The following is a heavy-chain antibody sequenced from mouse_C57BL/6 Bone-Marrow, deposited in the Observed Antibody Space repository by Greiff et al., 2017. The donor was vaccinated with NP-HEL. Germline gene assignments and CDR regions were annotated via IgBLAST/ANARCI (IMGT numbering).Heavy chain of an antibody. CDR3: TTVVATDFDY. Sequence: EVKLVASGGGLVQPGGSMKLSCAASGFTFSDAWMDWVRQSPEKGLEWVAEIRNKANNHATYYAESVKGRLTISKDDSKSSVYLQMNSLRAEDTGIYYCTTVVATDFDYWGQGTTLTVSS. J-gene: IGHJ2*01. CDR1: GFTFSDAW. CDR2: IRNKANNHAT. V-gene: IGHV6-6*01. D-gene: IGHD1-1*01.